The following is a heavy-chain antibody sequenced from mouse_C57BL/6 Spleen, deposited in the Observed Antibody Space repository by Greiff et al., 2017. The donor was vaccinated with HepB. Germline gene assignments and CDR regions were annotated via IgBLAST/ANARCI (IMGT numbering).Heavy chain of an antibody. J-gene: IGHJ4*01. CDR1: GFTFSSYG. V-gene: IGHV5-6*01. CDR3: ARHSDSSGYPYYAMDY. Sequence: EVKLMESGGDLVKPGGSLKLSCAASGFTFSSYGMSWVRQTPDKRLEWVATISSGGSYTYYPDSVKGRFTISRDNAKNTLYLQMSSLKSEDTAMYYCARHSDSSGYPYYAMDYWGQGTSVTVSS. CDR2: ISSGGSYT. D-gene: IGHD3-2*02.